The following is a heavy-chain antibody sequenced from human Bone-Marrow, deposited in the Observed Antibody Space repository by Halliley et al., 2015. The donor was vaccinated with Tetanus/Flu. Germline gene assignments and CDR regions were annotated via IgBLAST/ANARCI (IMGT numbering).Heavy chain of an antibody. CDR2: ISYSAST. J-gene: IGHJ4*02. V-gene: IGHV4-61*07. Sequence: IGNISYSASTKYNPPLKSRVTISVALSKTQFSLKLTSVTAADTALYYCARHPYSSSSGWLDYWGQGILVTVSS. CDR3: ARHPYSSSSGWLDY. D-gene: IGHD6-6*01.